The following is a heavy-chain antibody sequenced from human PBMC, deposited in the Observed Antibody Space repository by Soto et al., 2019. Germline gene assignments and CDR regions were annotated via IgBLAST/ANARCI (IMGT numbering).Heavy chain of an antibody. D-gene: IGHD2-21*02. V-gene: IGHV3-30*18. Sequence: ESGGGVVQPGRSLRLSCAASGFTFSSYGMHWVRQAPGKGLEWVAVISYDGSNKYYADSVKGRFTISRDNSKNTLYLQMKSLRAEDTAVYYCAKDLSSVVVTATLGGYFDLWGRGTLVTVSS. CDR2: ISYDGSNK. CDR3: AKDLSSVVVTATLGGYFDL. CDR1: GFTFSSYG. J-gene: IGHJ2*01.